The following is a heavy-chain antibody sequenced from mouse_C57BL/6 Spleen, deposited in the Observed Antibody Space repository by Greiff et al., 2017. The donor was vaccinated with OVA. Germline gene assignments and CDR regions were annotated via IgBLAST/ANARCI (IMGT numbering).Heavy chain of an antibody. V-gene: IGHV1-26*01. J-gene: IGHJ4*01. CDR2: INPNNGGT. Sequence: EVQLQQSGPELVKPGASVKISCKASGYTFTDYYMNWVKQSHGKSLEWIGDINPNNGGTSYNQKFKGKATLTVDKSSSTAYMELRSLTSEDSAVYYCARVEDDGHYLRDAMDDWGQGTSVTVSS. CDR1: GYTFTDYY. CDR3: ARVEDDGHYLRDAMDD. D-gene: IGHD2-3*01.